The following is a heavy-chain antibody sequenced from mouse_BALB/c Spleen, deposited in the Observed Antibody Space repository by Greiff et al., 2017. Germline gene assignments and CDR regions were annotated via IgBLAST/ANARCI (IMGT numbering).Heavy chain of an antibody. CDR2: IWGGGST. D-gene: IGHD2-10*02. J-gene: IGHJ4*01. Sequence: VQVVESGPGLVAPSQSLSITCTVSGFSLTDYGVSWIRQPPGKGLEWLGVIWGGGSTYYNSALKSRLSISKDNSKSQVFLKMNSLQTDDTAMYYCAKHTYGNYVGYAMDYWGQGTSVTVSS. CDR3: AKHTYGNYVGYAMDY. V-gene: IGHV2-6-5*01. CDR1: GFSLTDYG.